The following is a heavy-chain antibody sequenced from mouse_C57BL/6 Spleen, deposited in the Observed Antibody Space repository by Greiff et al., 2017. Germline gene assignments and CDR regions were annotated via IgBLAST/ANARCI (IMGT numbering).Heavy chain of an antibody. Sequence: QVQLQQSGTELVKPGASVKLSCKASGYTFTSYWMHWVKQRPGQGLEWIGNINPSNGGTNYNEKFKSKATLTVDKSSSTAYMQLSSLTSEDAAVYYCAREGRGQHYAMDYWGQGTSVTVSS. V-gene: IGHV1-53*01. D-gene: IGHD3-3*01. CDR1: GYTFTSYW. J-gene: IGHJ4*01. CDR2: INPSNGGT. CDR3: AREGRGQHYAMDY.